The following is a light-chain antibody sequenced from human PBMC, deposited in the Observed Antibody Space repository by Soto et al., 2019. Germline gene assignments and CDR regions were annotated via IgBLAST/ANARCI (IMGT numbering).Light chain of an antibody. CDR3: TPYINSLPP. V-gene: IGKV3-15*01. CDR1: QNVYNN. J-gene: IGKJ4*01. CDR2: DAS. Sequence: EIVMTQSPATLSVSPGEGATLSCKASQNVYNNLAWYQQRPGQPPRLLIYDASTRATGISARFSGSGYGTEFTLTISSLQSEDFAVYSSTPYINSLPPLGGVPKVDIK.